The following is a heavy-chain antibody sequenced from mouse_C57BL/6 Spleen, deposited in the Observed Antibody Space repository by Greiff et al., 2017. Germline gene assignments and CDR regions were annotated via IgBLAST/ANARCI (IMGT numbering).Heavy chain of an antibody. Sequence: QVQLQQPGAELVRPGSSVKLSCKASGYTFTSYWMDWVKQRPGQGLEWIGNIYPSDSETHYNQKFKDKATLTVDKSSSTAYMQLSSLTSEDSAVYYCASIRSSGYYFDYWGQGTTLTVSS. D-gene: IGHD3-2*02. CDR3: ASIRSSGYYFDY. CDR2: IYPSDSET. V-gene: IGHV1-61*01. CDR1: GYTFTSYW. J-gene: IGHJ2*01.